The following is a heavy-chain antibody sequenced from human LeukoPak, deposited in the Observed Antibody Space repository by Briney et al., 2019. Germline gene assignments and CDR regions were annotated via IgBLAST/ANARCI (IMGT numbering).Heavy chain of an antibody. D-gene: IGHD3-22*01. J-gene: IGHJ5*02. CDR3: AREGPHYDSSGYYGGWFDP. V-gene: IGHV1-2*02. CDR2: INPNSGGT. Sequence: ASVKVSCKASGYTFTGYYMHWVRQAPGQGLEWMGWINPNSGGTNYAQKFQGRVTMTRDTSISTAYMELSRLRSDDTAVYYCAREGPHYDSSGYYGGWFDPWGQGALVTVSS. CDR1: GYTFTGYY.